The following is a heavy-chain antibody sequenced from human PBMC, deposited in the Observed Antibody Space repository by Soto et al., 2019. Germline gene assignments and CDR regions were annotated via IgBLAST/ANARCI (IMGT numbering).Heavy chain of an antibody. CDR3: ARDQGGITISGVPYGMDV. J-gene: IGHJ6*02. CDR2: IYYSGIT. Sequence: TLSLTGPVSGGSITVGGRYWSWIRQHPGKCLEWIGYIYYSGITYYNPSLKSRVTISVDTSKNQFSLKVRSVNVADTAVYYCARDQGGITISGVPYGMDVWGQGTKVTVYS. V-gene: IGHV4-31*03. D-gene: IGHD3-3*01. CDR1: GGSITVGGRY.